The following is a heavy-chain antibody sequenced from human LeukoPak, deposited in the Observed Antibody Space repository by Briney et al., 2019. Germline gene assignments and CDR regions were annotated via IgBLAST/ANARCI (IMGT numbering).Heavy chain of an antibody. J-gene: IGHJ4*02. V-gene: IGHV3-23*01. CDR3: AKDRGRYFDWLYGF. CDR2: ISGNGGST. CDR1: GFTFSSYA. Sequence: GGSLRLSCAASGFTFSSYAMTWVRQAPGKGLEWVSGISGNGGSTYYADSVKGRFTISRDNSKNTLYLLMNSLRAEDTAAYYCAKDRGRYFDWLYGFWGQGTLVTVSS. D-gene: IGHD3-9*01.